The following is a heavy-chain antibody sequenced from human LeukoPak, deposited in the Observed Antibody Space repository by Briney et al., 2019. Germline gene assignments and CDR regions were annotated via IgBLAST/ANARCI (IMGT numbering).Heavy chain of an antibody. CDR2: IYYSGST. J-gene: IGHJ5*02. D-gene: IGHD5-18*01. CDR3: AKGAGGFSYYNWFDP. V-gene: IGHV4-39*07. CDR1: GGSISSSSYY. Sequence: ASETLSLTCTVSGGSISSSSYYWGWIRQPPGKGLEWIGSIYYSGSTYYNPSLKSRVTISVDTSKNQFSLKLSSVTAADTAVYYCAKGAGGFSYYNWFDPWGQGTLVTVSS.